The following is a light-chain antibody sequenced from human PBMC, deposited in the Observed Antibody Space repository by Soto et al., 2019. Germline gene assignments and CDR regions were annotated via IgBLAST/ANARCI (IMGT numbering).Light chain of an antibody. Sequence: EIELTQSPGTLSLSPGESATLSCRASQSFSTNDVAWYQHKAGQAPRLLIYGASTRATGIPDRFSGSGSGTDYTLTISRLEPEDFAVYYCQQYASSMVYTFGQGTKLEVK. CDR3: QQYASSMVYT. CDR1: QSFSTND. J-gene: IGKJ2*01. V-gene: IGKV3-20*01. CDR2: GAS.